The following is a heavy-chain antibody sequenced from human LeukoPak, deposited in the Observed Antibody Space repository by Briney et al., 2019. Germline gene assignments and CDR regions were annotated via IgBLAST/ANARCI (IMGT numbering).Heavy chain of an antibody. CDR1: GFSLSTSGKS. CDR2: IDWDDDK. CDR3: LARTKYYDTSGTDY. J-gene: IGHJ4*02. V-gene: IGHV2-70*11. Sequence: SGPALVKPTQTLTLTCTFSGFSLSTSGKSVSWIRQPPGKALEWLARIDWDDDKYYITSLKTRLTISKDTSKNQVVLTMTNMDPVDTATYYCLARTKYYDTSGTDYWGQGTLVTVSS. D-gene: IGHD3-22*01.